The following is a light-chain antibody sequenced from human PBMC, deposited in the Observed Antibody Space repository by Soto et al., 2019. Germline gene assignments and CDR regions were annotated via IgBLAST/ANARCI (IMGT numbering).Light chain of an antibody. CDR1: QSVASNN. CDR3: QQYGSSIT. CDR2: GAS. V-gene: IGKV3-20*01. Sequence: EIVLTQSPGTLSLSPGERATLSCRASQSVASNNLAWYQQIPGQSPRILIYGASSRATGIPDRFSGSGSGTDFTLTISRLEPEDFAVYYCQQYGSSITFGQGTKVDIK. J-gene: IGKJ2*01.